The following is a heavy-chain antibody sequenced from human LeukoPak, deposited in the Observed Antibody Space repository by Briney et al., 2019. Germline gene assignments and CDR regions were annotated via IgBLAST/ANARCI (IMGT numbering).Heavy chain of an antibody. CDR1: GGSVSSGSYY. V-gene: IGHV4-61*01. CDR3: ASYCSGGSCYSGPYAFDI. CDR2: IYYSGST. D-gene: IGHD2-15*01. J-gene: IGHJ3*02. Sequence: SETLSLTCTVSGGSVSSGSYYWGWIRQPPGEGLEWIGYIYYSGSTNYNPSLKSRVTISVDTSKNQFSLKLSSVTAADTAVYYCASYCSGGSCYSGPYAFDIWGQGTMVTVSS.